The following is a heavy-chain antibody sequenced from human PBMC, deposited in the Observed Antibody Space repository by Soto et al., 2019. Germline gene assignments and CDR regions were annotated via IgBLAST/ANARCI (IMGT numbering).Heavy chain of an antibody. CDR1: GFTFSSYS. J-gene: IGHJ6*03. Sequence: ESGGGLVKPGGSLRLSCAASGFTFSSYSMNWVRQAPGKGLEWVSSISSSSSYIYYADSVKGRFTISRDNAKNSLYLQMNSLRAEDTAVYYCARGFGAAATYYYYYMDVWGKGTTVTVSS. V-gene: IGHV3-21*01. D-gene: IGHD3-16*01. CDR2: ISSSSSYI. CDR3: ARGFGAAATYYYYYMDV.